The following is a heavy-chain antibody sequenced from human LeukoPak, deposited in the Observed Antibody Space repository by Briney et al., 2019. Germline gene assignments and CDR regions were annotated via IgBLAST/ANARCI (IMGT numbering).Heavy chain of an antibody. CDR1: GFTFSTYA. V-gene: IGHV4-59*08. D-gene: IGHD5-24*01. CDR3: ARLGDGDNLRYFDY. CDR2: IYYSGST. Sequence: PGGSLRLSCAASGFTFSTYAWTWIRQPPGEGLEWSGYIYYSGSTNYNASLKSRVTISVDTSKNPFSLKLSSVTAADTAVYYCARLGDGDNLRYFDYWGQGTLVTVSS. J-gene: IGHJ4*02.